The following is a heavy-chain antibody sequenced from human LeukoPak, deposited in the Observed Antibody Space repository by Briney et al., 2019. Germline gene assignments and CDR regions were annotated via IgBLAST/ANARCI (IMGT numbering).Heavy chain of an antibody. Sequence: GGSLRLSCAASGFTFSSYAMSWVRQAPGKGLEWVSAISGSGGSTYYADSVKGRFTISRDNSKNTLYLQMNSLRAEDTAVYYCAKGDYYDSSGYYYEGGYSDYWGQGTLVTVSS. CDR3: AKGDYYDSSGYYYEGGYSDY. CDR2: ISGSGGST. CDR1: GFTFSSYA. V-gene: IGHV3-23*01. D-gene: IGHD3-22*01. J-gene: IGHJ4*02.